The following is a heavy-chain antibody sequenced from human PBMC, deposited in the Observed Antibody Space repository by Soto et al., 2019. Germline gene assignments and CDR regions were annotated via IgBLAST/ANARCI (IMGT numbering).Heavy chain of an antibody. J-gene: IGHJ4*02. D-gene: IGHD3-9*01. Sequence: PGESLQISCKGSGYSFTSYWIGWVRQIPWKGLEWMGIIYPGDSDTRYSPSFQGQVTISADKSISTAYLQWSSLKASDTAMYYCARFEYYEILTGYHSRYYFDCWGQGTLVTVSS. CDR2: IYPGDSDT. CDR1: GYSFTSYW. CDR3: ARFEYYEILTGYHSRYYFDC. V-gene: IGHV5-51*01.